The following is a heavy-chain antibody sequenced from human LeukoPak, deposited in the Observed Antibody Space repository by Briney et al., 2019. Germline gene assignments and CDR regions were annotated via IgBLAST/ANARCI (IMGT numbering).Heavy chain of an antibody. V-gene: IGHV4-39*01. CDR1: GGSISSNAYY. J-gene: IGHJ4*02. CDR3: AYSGSYGHLGY. D-gene: IGHD1-26*01. CDR2: IYSSVST. Sequence: SETLSLTCTVSGGSISSNAYYWAWIRQPPGTGLEWIGSIYSSVSTYYNPSLKSRVTISVDTSKNQFSLRLSSVTAAVTALYYCAYSGSYGHLGYWGQGIPVTVSS.